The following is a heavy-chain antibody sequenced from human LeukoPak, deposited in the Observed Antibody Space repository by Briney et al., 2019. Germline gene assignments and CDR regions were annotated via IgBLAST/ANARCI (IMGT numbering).Heavy chain of an antibody. D-gene: IGHD4-11*01. J-gene: IGHJ5*02. CDR3: ARDSDYSGNGNGDWFDP. V-gene: IGHV1-18*04. CDR1: GFSFTSFG. Sequence: ASVNVSCKASGFSFTSFGVNWVRQAPGQGLEWMGWISTYTGVTHYAEKFEDRVTMSIDTSTTTAYMELRSLRYDDTAVYYCARDSDYSGNGNGDWFDPWGQGTVVTVSS. CDR2: ISTYTGVT.